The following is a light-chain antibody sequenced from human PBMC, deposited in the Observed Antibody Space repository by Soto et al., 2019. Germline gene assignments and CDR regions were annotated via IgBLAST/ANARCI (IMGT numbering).Light chain of an antibody. CDR1: QGISNY. CDR3: QSYNSARWT. Sequence: DIQMTQSPSSLSASVGDRVTITCRASQGISNYLAWYQQKSGKVPKLLIYAASTLRSGVPSRFSGSGSGTDFTLTIGSLQPEDVATYYCQSYNSARWTFRQGTKVEIK. J-gene: IGKJ1*01. CDR2: AAS. V-gene: IGKV1-27*01.